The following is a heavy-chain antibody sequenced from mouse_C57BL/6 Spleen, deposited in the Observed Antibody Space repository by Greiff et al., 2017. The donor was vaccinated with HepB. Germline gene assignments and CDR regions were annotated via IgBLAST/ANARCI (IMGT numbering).Heavy chain of an antibody. V-gene: IGHV1-42*01. CDR1: GYSFTGYY. CDR2: INPSTGGT. Sequence: EVQLQQSGPELVKPGASVKISCKASGYSFTGYYMNWVKQSPEKSLEWIGEINPSTGGTTYNQKFKAKATLTVDKSSSTAYMQLKRLTSEDSAVYYCASIYYAFAYWGQGTLVTVSA. D-gene: IGHD2-1*01. J-gene: IGHJ3*01. CDR3: ASIYYAFAY.